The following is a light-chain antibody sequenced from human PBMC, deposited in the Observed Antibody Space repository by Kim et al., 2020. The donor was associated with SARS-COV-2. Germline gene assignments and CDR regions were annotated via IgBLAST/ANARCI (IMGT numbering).Light chain of an antibody. V-gene: IGKV1-5*01. CDR1: QSLNDW. J-gene: IGKJ3*01. Sequence: DIPMTQSPSTLSASVGDTVIITCRASQSLNDWLAWYQQKPGEAPKLLVYDVSNLESGVPSRFSGSGSGTEFTLTISRLQPDDFATYYCQQYFNYPLTFGPGTKVDIK. CDR2: DVS. CDR3: QQYFNYPLT.